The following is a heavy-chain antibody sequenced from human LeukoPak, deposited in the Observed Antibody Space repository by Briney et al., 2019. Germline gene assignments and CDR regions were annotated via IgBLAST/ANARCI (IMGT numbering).Heavy chain of an antibody. CDR1: LFTVNNNH. Sequence: GGSLRLSCVPSLFTVNNNHKNWVRQAPGKGLEWVSVIYNGDNTYYADSVQGRFTISKDNSKNTLYLQMNSLRPEDIAVYCCARASRWLAFDNWGQGTLVTVSS. D-gene: IGHD5-12*01. J-gene: IGHJ4*02. V-gene: IGHV3-66*01. CDR2: IYNGDNT. CDR3: ARASRWLAFDN.